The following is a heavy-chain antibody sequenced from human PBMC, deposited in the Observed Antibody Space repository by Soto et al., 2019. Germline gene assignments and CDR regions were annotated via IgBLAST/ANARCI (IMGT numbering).Heavy chain of an antibody. J-gene: IGHJ4*02. CDR2: ISGYNGDT. Sequence: QVQLVQSGAEVKKPGASLIVSCKASGYTFTSFGISWVRQAPGQGLEGMGWISGYNGDTNYAQRLQGRLTLTTDTATSTADMELRSLRSDDAAVYYCARDAPYSRSVSYYDYFDYWGQGTQVTVSS. V-gene: IGHV1-18*01. CDR1: GYTFTSFG. CDR3: ARDAPYSRSVSYYDYFDY. D-gene: IGHD3-10*01.